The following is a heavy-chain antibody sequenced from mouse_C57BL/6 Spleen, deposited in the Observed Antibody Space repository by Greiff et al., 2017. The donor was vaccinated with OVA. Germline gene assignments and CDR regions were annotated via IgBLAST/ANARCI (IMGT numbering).Heavy chain of an antibody. V-gene: IGHV1-18*01. CDR1: GYSFTDYN. Sequence: EVQLLQSGPELVKPGASVKIPCKASGYSFTDYNMHLVKQSHGTSLEWIGDINPNNGGTIYNQKFKGKATLTVDKSSSTAYMELRSLSSEDNAAYYCARELGRFFDYWGQGTTLTVSS. CDR3: ARELGRFFDY. J-gene: IGHJ2*01. CDR2: INPNNGGT. D-gene: IGHD4-1*01.